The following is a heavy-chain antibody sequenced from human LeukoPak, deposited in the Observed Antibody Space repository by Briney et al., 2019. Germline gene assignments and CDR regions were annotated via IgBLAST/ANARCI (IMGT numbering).Heavy chain of an antibody. CDR1: GGSFSGYY. D-gene: IGHD3-22*01. J-gene: IGHJ4*02. CDR2: INHSGST. Sequence: PSETLSLTCAVYGGSFSGYYWSWIRQPPGKGLEWIGKINHSGSTNYNPSLKSRVTISVDTSKNQFSLKLSSVTAADTAVYYCARGIPTSRLTYYYDSSGYYFDYWGQGTLVTVSS. V-gene: IGHV4-34*01. CDR3: ARGIPTSRLTYYYDSSGYYFDY.